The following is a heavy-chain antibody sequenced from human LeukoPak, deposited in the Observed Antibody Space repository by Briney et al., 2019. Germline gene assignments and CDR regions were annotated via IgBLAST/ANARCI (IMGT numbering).Heavy chain of an antibody. V-gene: IGHV3-21*01. CDR2: ISSSSSYI. CDR1: GFTFSSYS. Sequence: PGGSLRLSCAASGFTFSSYSMNWVRQAPGKGLEWVSSISSSSSYIYYADPVKGRFTISRDNAKNSLYLQMNSLRAEDTAVYYCARDAEDIVATISPTTFDYWGQGTLVTVSS. D-gene: IGHD5-12*01. CDR3: ARDAEDIVATISPTTFDY. J-gene: IGHJ4*02.